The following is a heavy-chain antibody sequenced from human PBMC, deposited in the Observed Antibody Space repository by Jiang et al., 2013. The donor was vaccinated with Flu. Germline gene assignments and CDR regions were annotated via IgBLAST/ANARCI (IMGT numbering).Heavy chain of an antibody. J-gene: IGHJ2*01. V-gene: IGHV4-59*01. Sequence: TLSLTCTVSGGSISSYYWSWIRQPPGKGLEWIGYIYYSGSTNYNPSLKSRVTISVDTSKNQFSLKLSSVTAADTAVYYCAREHPRADSSGYTYWYFDLWGRGTLVTVSS. CDR1: GGSISSYY. CDR3: AREHPRADSSGYTYWYFDL. CDR2: IYYSGST. D-gene: IGHD3-22*01.